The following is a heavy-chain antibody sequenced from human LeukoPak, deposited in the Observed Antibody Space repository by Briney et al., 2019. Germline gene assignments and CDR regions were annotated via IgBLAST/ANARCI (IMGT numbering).Heavy chain of an antibody. CDR1: GFTFDDYA. CDR3: ASDRRSDSSGYAFDI. V-gene: IGHV3-20*04. J-gene: IGHJ3*02. Sequence: GGSLRLSCAASGFTFDDYAMSWVRQAPGKGLEWVSGINWNGDNTVYADSVKGRFTISRDNAKNSLYLQMNSLGAEDTAFYYCASDRRSDSSGYAFDIWGQGTMVTVSS. D-gene: IGHD3-22*01. CDR2: INWNGDNT.